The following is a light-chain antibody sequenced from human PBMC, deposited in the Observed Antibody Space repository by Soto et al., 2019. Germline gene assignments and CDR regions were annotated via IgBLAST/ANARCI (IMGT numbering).Light chain of an antibody. J-gene: IGKJ1*01. CDR1: PSVTNY. CDR3: QQYNNWPQT. V-gene: IGKV3-11*01. Sequence: EIVLSQSPAAVSLSTGERATHSCRASPSVTNYLAWYQQKPGQAPRLVIYGAFNRATGIPARFSGSGSGTDFTLTISSLEPEDFAVYYCQQYNNWPQTFGQGTKVDI. CDR2: GAF.